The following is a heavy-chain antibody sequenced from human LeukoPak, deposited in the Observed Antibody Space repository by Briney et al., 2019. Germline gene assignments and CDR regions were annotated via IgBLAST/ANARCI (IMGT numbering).Heavy chain of an antibody. CDR2: INHNGNVN. CDR3: ARGGGLNV. CDR1: GFPFSSYW. V-gene: IGHV3-7*03. J-gene: IGHJ6*02. Sequence: GGSLRLSCVASGFPFSSYWMTWVRQAPGKGLEWVASINHNGNVNYYVDSVKGRFTISRDNAKNSLYLQMSNLRAEDTAVYFCARGGGLNVWGQGATVTVSS. D-gene: IGHD3-16*01.